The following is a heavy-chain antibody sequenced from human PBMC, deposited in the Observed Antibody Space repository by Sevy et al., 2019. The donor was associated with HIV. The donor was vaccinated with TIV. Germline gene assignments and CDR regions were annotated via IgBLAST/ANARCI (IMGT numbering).Heavy chain of an antibody. Sequence: SQTLSLTCAISGDSVSSNSAAWNWIRQSPSRGLEWLGRTYYRSKWYNDYAVSVKSPITINPDTSKNQFSLQLNSVTPEDTAVYYCARGREYSSGWYGLTAEGAFDIWGQGTMVTVSS. CDR3: ARGREYSSGWYGLTAEGAFDI. CDR1: GDSVSSNSAA. D-gene: IGHD6-19*01. J-gene: IGHJ3*02. CDR2: TYYRSKWYN. V-gene: IGHV6-1*01.